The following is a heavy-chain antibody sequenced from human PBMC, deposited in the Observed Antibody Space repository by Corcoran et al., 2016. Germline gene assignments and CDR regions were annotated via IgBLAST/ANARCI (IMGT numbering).Heavy chain of an antibody. J-gene: IGHJ1*01. V-gene: IGHV4-34*01. D-gene: IGHD3-10*01. Sequence: QVQLQQWGAGLLKPSETLSLTCAVYGGSFSGYYWSWIRQPPGKGLEWIGEINHSGSTNYNPSLKSRVTISVDTSKNQFSLKLRSVTAADTAVYYCARTPRGFRPPYFQHWGQGTLVTVSS. CDR1: GGSFSGYY. CDR3: ARTPRGFRPPYFQH. CDR2: INHSGST.